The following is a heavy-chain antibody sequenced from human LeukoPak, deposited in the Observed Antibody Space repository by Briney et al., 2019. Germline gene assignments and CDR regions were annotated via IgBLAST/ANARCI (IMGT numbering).Heavy chain of an antibody. CDR3: ARLQPNSGEWAFDI. CDR2: IYYSGST. J-gene: IGHJ3*02. V-gene: IGHV4-61*01. Sequence: PSETLSLTCTVSGVSVSGGNYFWSWIRQPPGKGLEWIGYIYYSGSTNYNPSLKSRLTISVDTSKNQFSLKLNSVTAADTAVYYCARLQPNSGEWAFDIWGQGTMVTVSS. CDR1: GVSVSGGNYF. D-gene: IGHD1-1*01.